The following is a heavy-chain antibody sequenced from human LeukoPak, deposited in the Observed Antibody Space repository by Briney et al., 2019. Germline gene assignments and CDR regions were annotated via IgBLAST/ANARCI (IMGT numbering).Heavy chain of an antibody. CDR1: GFTFSSYW. CDR2: IKQDGSEK. CDR3: ARASGIADPHYFDY. Sequence: GGSLRLSCAASGFTFSSYWMSWVRQAPGKGLEWVANIKQDGSEKYYVDSVKGRFTISRDNAKNSLYLQMNSLRAEDTAVYYCARASGIADPHYFDYWGQGTLVTVSS. J-gene: IGHJ4*02. V-gene: IGHV3-7*01. D-gene: IGHD6-13*01.